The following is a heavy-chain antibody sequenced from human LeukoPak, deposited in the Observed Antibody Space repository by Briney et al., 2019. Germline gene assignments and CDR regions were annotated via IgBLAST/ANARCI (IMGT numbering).Heavy chain of an antibody. V-gene: IGHV3-7*01. D-gene: IGHD6-13*01. CDR2: IDQGGSVR. Sequence: PGGSLRLSCAASGFTFSSYPMNWVRQTPEKGLEFVANIDQGGSVRNYMDSLKGRCTISRDNAKKSLYLEINSLRADDTAVYYCARDPESSSFDLWGRGALVTVSS. J-gene: IGHJ4*02. CDR1: GFTFSSYP. CDR3: ARDPESSSFDL.